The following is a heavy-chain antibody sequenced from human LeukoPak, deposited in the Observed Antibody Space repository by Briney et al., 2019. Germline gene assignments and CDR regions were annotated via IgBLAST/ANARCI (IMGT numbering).Heavy chain of an antibody. CDR3: AKGARITMIVVVIHYFDY. V-gene: IGHV3-23*01. D-gene: IGHD3-22*01. Sequence: AGGSLRLSCAASGFTFSSYAMSWVRQAPGKGLEWVSAISGSGGSTYYADSVKGRFTISRDNSKNTLYLRMNSLRAEDTAVYYCAKGARITMIVVVIHYFDYWGQGTLVTVSS. CDR2: ISGSGGST. CDR1: GFTFSSYA. J-gene: IGHJ4*02.